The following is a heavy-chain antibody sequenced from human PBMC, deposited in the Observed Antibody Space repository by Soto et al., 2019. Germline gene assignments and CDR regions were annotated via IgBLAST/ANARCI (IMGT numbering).Heavy chain of an antibody. Sequence: EAQLVESGGGLVQPGGSLRLSCAASGFTFSSYSMNWVRQAPGKGLEWVSYISSSRSTIYYADSVKGRFTISRDNAKNLLYLQMNSLRAEDTAVYYCAREGGDLNWFDPWGQGTLVTVSS. CDR1: GFTFSSYS. D-gene: IGHD4-17*01. CDR3: AREGGDLNWFDP. J-gene: IGHJ5*02. V-gene: IGHV3-48*01. CDR2: ISSSRSTI.